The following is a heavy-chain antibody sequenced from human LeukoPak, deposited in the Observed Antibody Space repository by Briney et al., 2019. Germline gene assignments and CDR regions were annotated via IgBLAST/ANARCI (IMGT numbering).Heavy chain of an antibody. CDR3: ARGNHRDRLAN. D-gene: IGHD3-16*01. Sequence: SETLSLTCAVSGGTFSGYYWNWIRQPPGNGLEWIGEINPSRGTNYSPSLKSRVTISVNTSTNQFSLKVTPVTAADTAVFYCARGNHRDRLANGGQGTLVPVSS. CDR1: GGTFSGYY. V-gene: IGHV4-34*01. CDR2: INPSRGT. J-gene: IGHJ4*02.